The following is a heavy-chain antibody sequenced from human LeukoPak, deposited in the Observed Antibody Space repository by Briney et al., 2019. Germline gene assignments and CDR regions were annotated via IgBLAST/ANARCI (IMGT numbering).Heavy chain of an antibody. V-gene: IGHV3-15*01. CDR1: GFTFNNAR. J-gene: IGHJ4*02. CDR2: LKSKTDGGTA. Sequence: PGGSLRLSCAAPGFTFNNARVGWVRQAPGKGLEWVGRLKSKTDGGTADYAAPVHGSVTISRDDSKNTLYLQMTSLKTDVTAVYFCTAAQLSWRSDYNYSWGQGTLVTVSS. CDR3: TAAQLSWRSDYNYS. D-gene: IGHD3-10*01.